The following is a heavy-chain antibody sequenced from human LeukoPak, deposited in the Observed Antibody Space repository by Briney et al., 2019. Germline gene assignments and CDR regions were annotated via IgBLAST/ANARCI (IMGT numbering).Heavy chain of an antibody. Sequence: SETLSLTCTVSGSSISSFYWSWIRQPPGKGLEWIGYIYYSGSTNYNPSLKSRLTISVDTSKNQFSLKLSSVTAADTAVYYCARSGYYYDSSDYSRFDYLGQGTLVTVSS. V-gene: IGHV4-59*01. CDR2: IYYSGST. J-gene: IGHJ4*02. D-gene: IGHD3-22*01. CDR3: ARSGYYYDSSDYSRFDY. CDR1: GSSISSFY.